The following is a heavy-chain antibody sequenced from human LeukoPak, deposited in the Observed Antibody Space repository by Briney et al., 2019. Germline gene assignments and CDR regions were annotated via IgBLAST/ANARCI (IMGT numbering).Heavy chain of an antibody. Sequence: GGSLRLSCVASGFTFSTYAMNWVRRAPGKGLEWVSGISESDGRTYYADSVKGRFTISRDNSKNTLYLQMNSLRVEVTAVYYCAKVLSLTQYYWYGMDVWGQGTTVVVS. CDR2: ISESDGRT. D-gene: IGHD2/OR15-2a*01. CDR3: AKVLSLTQYYWYGMDV. V-gene: IGHV3-23*01. CDR1: GFTFSTYA. J-gene: IGHJ6*02.